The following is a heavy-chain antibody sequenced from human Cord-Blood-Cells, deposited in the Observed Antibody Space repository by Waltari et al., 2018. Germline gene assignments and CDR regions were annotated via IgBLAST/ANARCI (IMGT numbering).Heavy chain of an antibody. D-gene: IGHD2-2*02. V-gene: IGHV1-8*03. CDR1: GYTFTSYD. Sequence: VQLVQSGAEVKKPGASVKVSCKASGYTFTSYDINWVRQATGQGLEWMGWIDPNSGNTGYAQKFQGRVTITRNTSISTAYMELSSLRSEDTAVYYCARVDCSSTSCYTYFDYWGQGTLVTVSS. J-gene: IGHJ4*02. CDR3: ARVDCSSTSCYTYFDY. CDR2: IDPNSGNT.